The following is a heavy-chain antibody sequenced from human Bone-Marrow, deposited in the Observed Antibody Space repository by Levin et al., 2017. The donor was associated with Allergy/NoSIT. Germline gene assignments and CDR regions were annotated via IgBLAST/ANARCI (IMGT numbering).Heavy chain of an antibody. V-gene: IGHV3-30-3*01. CDR1: GFTFANFA. D-gene: IGHD1-1*01. CDR2: IASDENKT. CDR3: ASGTTGSISAMFDY. J-gene: IGHJ4*02. Sequence: GESLKISCTPSGFTFANFAMHWVRQAPGKGLQWVAGIASDENKTYYADSLKGRFTISRDNSEVTLYLQMNSLRSDDSAVYYCASGTTGSISAMFDYWGQGILVTVSS.